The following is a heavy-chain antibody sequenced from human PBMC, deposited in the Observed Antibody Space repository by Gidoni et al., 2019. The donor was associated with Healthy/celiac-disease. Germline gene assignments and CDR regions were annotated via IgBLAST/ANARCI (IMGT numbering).Heavy chain of an antibody. D-gene: IGHD6-13*01. CDR3: ATAPAAYYYYGMDA. CDR1: GFTGSSNY. V-gene: IGHV3-66*01. J-gene: IGHJ6*02. CDR2: IYSGGST. Sequence: EVQLVESGGGLVQPGGSLRLSCAASGFTGSSNYMSWVRQAPGKGLEWVSVIYSGGSTYYADSVKGRFTISRDNSKNTLYLQMNSLRAEDTAVYYCATAPAAYYYYGMDAWGQGTTVTVSS.